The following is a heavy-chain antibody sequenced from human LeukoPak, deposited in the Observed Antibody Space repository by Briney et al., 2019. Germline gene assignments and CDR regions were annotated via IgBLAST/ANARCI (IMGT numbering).Heavy chain of an antibody. CDR3: AKVRRDIVVVPAARDLYYGMDV. CDR2: ISYDGSNK. D-gene: IGHD2-2*01. CDR1: GFTFSSYG. J-gene: IGHJ6*02. Sequence: GGSLRLSCAASGFTFSSYGMHWVRQAPGKGLEWVAVISYDGSNKYYADSVKGRFTISRDNSKNTLYLQMNSLRAEDTAVYYCAKVRRDIVVVPAARDLYYGMDVWGQGTTVTVSS. V-gene: IGHV3-30*18.